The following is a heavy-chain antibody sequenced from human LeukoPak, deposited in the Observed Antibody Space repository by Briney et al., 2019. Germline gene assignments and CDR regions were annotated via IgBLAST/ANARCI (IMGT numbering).Heavy chain of an antibody. V-gene: IGHV4-61*02. CDR1: GGSISSGSYY. J-gene: IGHJ6*02. Sequence: SETLSLTCTVSGGSISSGSYYWSWIRQPAGKGLEWIGRIYTSGSTNYNPSLKSRVTISVDRSKNQFSLKLSSVTAADTAVYYCARVMSGCSGGSCYLRGLGRYYYYYGMDVWGQGTTVTVSS. D-gene: IGHD2-15*01. CDR3: ARVMSGCSGGSCYLRGLGRYYYYYGMDV. CDR2: IYTSGST.